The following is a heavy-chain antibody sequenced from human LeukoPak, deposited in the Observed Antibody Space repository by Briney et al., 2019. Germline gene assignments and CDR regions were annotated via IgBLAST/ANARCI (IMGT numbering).Heavy chain of an antibody. D-gene: IGHD6-25*01. CDR1: GYTFAGYY. Sequence: ASVKVSCKASGYTFAGYYMHWVRQAPGQGLEWMGWISAYNGNTNYAQKLQGRVTMTTDTSTSTAYMELRSLRSDDTAVYYCARDASSVHGFDYWGQGTLVTVSS. J-gene: IGHJ4*02. CDR3: ARDASSVHGFDY. CDR2: ISAYNGNT. V-gene: IGHV1-18*04.